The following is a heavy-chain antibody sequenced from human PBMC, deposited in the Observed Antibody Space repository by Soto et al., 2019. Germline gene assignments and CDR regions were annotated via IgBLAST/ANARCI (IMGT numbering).Heavy chain of an antibody. CDR3: ASLLSYDCWSDPSSRNYGMDV. D-gene: IGHD3-3*01. CDR1: RFTFSNYA. V-gene: IGHV3-23*01. CDR2: SNGSGGSV. Sequence: GRSLRLSCAASRFTFSNYAITRVRQVPGKKLEWVSASNGSGGSVYYSDSVKGQFTIFREKAKNPLYLQMTSLRAGDTAVYYCASLLSYDCWSDPSSRNYGMDVWGQGTTVTVFS. J-gene: IGHJ6*01.